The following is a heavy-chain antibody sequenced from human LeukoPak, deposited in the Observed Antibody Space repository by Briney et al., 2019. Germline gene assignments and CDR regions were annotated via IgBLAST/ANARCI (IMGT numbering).Heavy chain of an antibody. J-gene: IGHJ4*02. D-gene: IGHD3-10*01. CDR1: SGSISSGGYS. Sequence: PSETLSLTCAVSSGSISSGGYSWSWIRQPPGKGLEWIGYIYHSGSTYYNPSLKSRVTISVDRSKNQFSLKLSSVTAADTAVYYCARNSARGYYGSGSPLGYWGQGTLVTVSS. V-gene: IGHV4-30-2*01. CDR3: ARNSARGYYGSGSPLGY. CDR2: IYHSGST.